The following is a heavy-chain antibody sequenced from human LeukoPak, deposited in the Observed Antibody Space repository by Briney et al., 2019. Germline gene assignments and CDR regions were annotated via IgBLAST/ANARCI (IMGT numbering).Heavy chain of an antibody. CDR3: ARYTPSSDCSGGSCHLDY. V-gene: IGHV4-34*01. CDR2: INHSGST. J-gene: IGHJ4*02. CDR1: GESFSGHY. Sequence: SETLSLTCAVYGESFSGHYWSWIRQPPGKGLEWIGEINHSGSTNYNPSLKSRVTISVDTSKNQFSLKLTSVTAADTAVYYCARYTPSSDCSGGSCHLDYWGQGALVTVSS. D-gene: IGHD2-15*01.